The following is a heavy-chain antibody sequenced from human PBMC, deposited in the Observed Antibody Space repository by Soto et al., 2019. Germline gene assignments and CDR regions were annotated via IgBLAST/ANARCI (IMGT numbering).Heavy chain of an antibody. CDR2: ISGYNGDT. CDR1: GYTFTRYG. D-gene: IGHD2-8*01. Sequence: GASVKVSCKASGYTFTRYGISWVRQAPGQGLEWMGWISGYNGDTNHAQKFQGRVSMTIDTSTGTAYMELRSLTSDDTAVYYCAKNGQPPYYYYGLDVWGQGTKVTVSS. J-gene: IGHJ6*02. CDR3: AKNGQPPYYYYGLDV. V-gene: IGHV1-18*01.